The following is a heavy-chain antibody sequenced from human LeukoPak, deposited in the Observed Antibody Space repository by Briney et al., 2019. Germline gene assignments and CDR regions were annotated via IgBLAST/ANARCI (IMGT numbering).Heavy chain of an antibody. Sequence: APVKVSCTASGGTFSSHAISWVRQAPGQGLEWMGGIIPIFGTANYAQKFQGRDTITADKSTSTAYMELSSLRSEDTAVYYCASGYSYGHYYWGQGTLVTVSS. CDR1: GGTFSSHA. D-gene: IGHD5-18*01. CDR3: ASGYSYGHYY. V-gene: IGHV1-69*06. J-gene: IGHJ4*02. CDR2: IIPIFGTA.